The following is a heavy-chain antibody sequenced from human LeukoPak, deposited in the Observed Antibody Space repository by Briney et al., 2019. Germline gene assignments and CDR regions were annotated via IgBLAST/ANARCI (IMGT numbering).Heavy chain of an antibody. CDR3: ARHSSPHAGSSSWYDF. V-gene: IGHV4-38-2*02. CDR2: IDHSGST. CDR1: GYSISSGYY. J-gene: IGHJ5*01. D-gene: IGHD2-15*01. Sequence: SETLSLTCTVSGYSISSGYYWGWIRQPPGKGLECIGSIDHSGSTSYNPSLKSRVTISVDTSKNQFSLKLSSVTAADTAVYYCARHSSPHAGSSSWYDFWGQGTLVTVSS.